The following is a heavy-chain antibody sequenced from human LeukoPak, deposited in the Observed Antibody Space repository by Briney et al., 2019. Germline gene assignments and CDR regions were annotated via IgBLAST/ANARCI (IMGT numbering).Heavy chain of an antibody. Sequence: ASVKVSCKASNYKLSDYGISWVRQAPGEGLEWMGWVSGDNSNTKYTQKLQGRVTMSTDTFTSTAFMELTSLRSDDTAVYYRARIFCSSSNCYSRGMDVWGKGTTVTVSS. D-gene: IGHD2-2*01. J-gene: IGHJ6*04. CDR3: ARIFCSSSNCYSRGMDV. V-gene: IGHV1-18*01. CDR2: VSGDNSNT. CDR1: NYKLSDYG.